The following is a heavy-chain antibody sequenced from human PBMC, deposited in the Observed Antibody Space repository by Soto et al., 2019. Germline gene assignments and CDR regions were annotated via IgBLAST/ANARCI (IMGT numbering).Heavy chain of an antibody. Sequence: SETLSLTCTVSGDSISTFYWGWMRQSPGKELEWIGYVYYTGSTNYNPSLKSRVTISVDRSKNQFSLNLTSANAADTAVYYCARGRTVRNYADDSSDYFYFFDYWGQGTQVTVSS. CDR1: GDSISTFY. CDR3: ARGRTVRNYADDSSDYFYFFDY. J-gene: IGHJ4*02. CDR2: VYYTGST. D-gene: IGHD3-22*01. V-gene: IGHV4-59*01.